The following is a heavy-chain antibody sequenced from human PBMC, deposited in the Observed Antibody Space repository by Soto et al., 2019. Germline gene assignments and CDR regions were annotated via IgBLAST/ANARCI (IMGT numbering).Heavy chain of an antibody. CDR3: SRLPGYASCPLF. D-gene: IGHD5-12*01. CDR1: GYTFSGHW. J-gene: IGHJ4*02. CDR2: IDPSDSYT. V-gene: IGHV5-10-1*01. Sequence: PGESLKVHCQGSGYTFSGHWISWVRQMLGKGLEWMGRIDPSDSYTDYRPTVQGHVTMSADKSINTAYLQWSSLQASDTAVFYCSRLPGYASCPLFWGPRTLVTVSS.